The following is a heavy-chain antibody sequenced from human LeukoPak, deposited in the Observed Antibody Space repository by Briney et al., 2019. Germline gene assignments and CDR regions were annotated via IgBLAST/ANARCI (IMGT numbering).Heavy chain of an antibody. CDR2: ISAYNGNT. J-gene: IGHJ4*02. Sequence: ASVKVSCKASGYTFTNYGISWVRQAPGQGLEWMGWISAYNGNTNYAQNLQGRVTMTTDTSTRTAYMELRSLRSDDTAVYYCARDEEEYYDSSGYYIFDYWGQGTLVTVSS. D-gene: IGHD3-22*01. CDR1: GYTFTNYG. CDR3: ARDEEEYYDSSGYYIFDY. V-gene: IGHV1-18*01.